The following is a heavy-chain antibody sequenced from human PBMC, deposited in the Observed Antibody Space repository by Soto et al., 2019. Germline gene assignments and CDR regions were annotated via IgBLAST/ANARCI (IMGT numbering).Heavy chain of an antibody. J-gene: IGHJ4*02. CDR1: GGSFSGYY. CDR3: ARLPYYYDSSGHDLDY. CDR2: INHSGST. D-gene: IGHD3-22*01. Sequence: PWETLSLTCAVYGGSFSGYYWSWIRQPPGKGLEWIGEINHSGSTNYNPSLKSRVTISVDTSKNQFSLKLSSVTAADTAVYYCARLPYYYDSSGHDLDYWGQGTLVTVSS. V-gene: IGHV4-34*01.